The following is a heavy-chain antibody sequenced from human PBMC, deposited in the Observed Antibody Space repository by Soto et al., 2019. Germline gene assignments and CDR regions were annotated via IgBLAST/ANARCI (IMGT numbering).Heavy chain of an antibody. CDR3: AKQRAGFGSGSDTYYFDY. V-gene: IGHV3-23*01. CDR2: SSGSGGTR. CDR1: GFTFSSNA. Sequence: EVQLLASGGGLVQPGGSLRISCIGSGFTFSSNAMSWVRQAPGKGLEWVSASSGSGGTRYYADSVKGRFAVYRDNSNNTLYLQMNSLRAEETAVYYCAKQRAGFGSGSDTYYFDYWGQGTLVTVSS. D-gene: IGHD3-10*01. J-gene: IGHJ4*02.